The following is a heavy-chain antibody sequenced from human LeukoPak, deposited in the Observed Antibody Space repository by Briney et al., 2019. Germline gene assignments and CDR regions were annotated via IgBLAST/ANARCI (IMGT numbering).Heavy chain of an antibody. CDR3: ATLGEDKTDTPFDY. J-gene: IGHJ4*02. D-gene: IGHD3-16*01. Sequence: GASVKVSCKPSGYTFIDYYVHWIRQAPGQGLEWMGRINPSTGGTDFAQKFQGKVSMTRDTSISTAYLELRRLGSDDTAVYYCATLGEDKTDTPFDYWGQGTLVTVSS. CDR1: GYTFIDYY. V-gene: IGHV1-2*06. CDR2: INPSTGGT.